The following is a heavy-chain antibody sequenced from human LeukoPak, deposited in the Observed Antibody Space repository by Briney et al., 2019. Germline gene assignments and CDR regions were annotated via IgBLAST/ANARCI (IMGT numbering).Heavy chain of an antibody. Sequence: GGSLRLSCAASGFTFSSYSMNWVRQAPGKGLEWVSSISSSSSYIYYADSVQGRFTISRDNAKNSLYLQMNSLRAEDTAVYYCARELREHTLEPAAPFEDAFDIWGQGTMVTVSS. J-gene: IGHJ3*02. V-gene: IGHV3-21*01. D-gene: IGHD2-2*01. CDR1: GFTFSSYS. CDR2: ISSSSSYI. CDR3: ARELREHTLEPAAPFEDAFDI.